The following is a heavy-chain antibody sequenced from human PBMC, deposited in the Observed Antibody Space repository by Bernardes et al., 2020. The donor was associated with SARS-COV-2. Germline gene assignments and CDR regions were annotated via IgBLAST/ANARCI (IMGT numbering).Heavy chain of an antibody. CDR1: GFTFNRYG. V-gene: IGHV3-30*02. CDR3: TAPYGGNSGTFDS. CDR2: IRYDGSEE. J-gene: IGHJ3*01. Sequence: GSLRLSCAASGFTFNRYGMHWVRQAPGKGLEWVAGIRYDGSEEYYADSVKGRITISRDNSKYTLYLQLNSLSSEDTAAYDCTAPYGGNSGTFDSWGQGTMVTVYS. D-gene: IGHD4-17*01.